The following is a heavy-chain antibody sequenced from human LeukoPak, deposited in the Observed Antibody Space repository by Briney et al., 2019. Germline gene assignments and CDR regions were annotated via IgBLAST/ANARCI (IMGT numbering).Heavy chain of an antibody. CDR1: GYTFTSYG. CDR3: ARWDPYYYYMDV. CDR2: ISAYNGNT. V-gene: IGHV1-18*01. D-gene: IGHD1-26*01. J-gene: IGHJ6*03. Sequence: ASVKVSCKDSGYTFTSYGISWVRQAPGQGLEWMGWISAYNGNTNYAQKLQGRVTMTTDTSTSTAYMELRSLRSDDTAVYYCARWDPYYYYMDVWGKGTTVTVSS.